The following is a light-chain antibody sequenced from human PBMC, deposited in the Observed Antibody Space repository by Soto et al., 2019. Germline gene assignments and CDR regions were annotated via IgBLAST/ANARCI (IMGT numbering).Light chain of an antibody. CDR2: GVN. J-gene: IGLJ2*01. Sequence: QSALTQPASVSGSPGQSITISCTGTSSDVGSYNFVSWYQQYPGKAPKLMIYGVNKRPSGVSNRFSGSKSGNTASLTISGLQAEDEADYYCCSYAGSSTVFGGGTKLTVL. CDR3: CSYAGSSTV. V-gene: IGLV2-23*02. CDR1: SSDVGSYNF.